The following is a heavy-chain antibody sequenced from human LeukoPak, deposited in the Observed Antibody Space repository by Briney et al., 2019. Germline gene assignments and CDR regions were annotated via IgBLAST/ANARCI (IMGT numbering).Heavy chain of an antibody. Sequence: GESLKISCKGSGYSFTSYWIGWVRQLPAKGLEWMGIICPGDSDIRYSSSFQGQVTISADKSISTAYLQWSSLKASDSAMFFCSRRRRHTSWLPFDYWGQGTLVTVSS. V-gene: IGHV5-51*01. J-gene: IGHJ4*02. CDR2: ICPGDSDI. CDR1: GYSFTSYW. D-gene: IGHD2-2*01. CDR3: SRRRRHTSWLPFDY.